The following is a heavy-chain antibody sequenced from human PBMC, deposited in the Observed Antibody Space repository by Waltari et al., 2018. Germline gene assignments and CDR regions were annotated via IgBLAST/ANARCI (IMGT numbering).Heavy chain of an antibody. D-gene: IGHD3-3*01. J-gene: IGHJ4*02. CDR1: GFTFSNAW. CDR2: VKSKADGGTR. CDR3: TTLFGDFWSGYFFDF. Sequence: EVQLVESGGGLVKPGGSLRLSCAASGFTFSNAWMSWVRQAPGEGLEWVGRVKSKADGGTRDYSAPVKGRFTISRDDSENTLYLQMNSLKTEDTAVYYCTTLFGDFWSGYFFDFWGQGTLVTVSS. V-gene: IGHV3-15*01.